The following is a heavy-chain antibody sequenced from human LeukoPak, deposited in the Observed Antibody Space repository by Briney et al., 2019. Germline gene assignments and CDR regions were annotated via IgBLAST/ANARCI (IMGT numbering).Heavy chain of an antibody. Sequence: GGSLRLSCAASGFTFSSYAMSWVRQAPGKGLEWVSAISGSGGSTYYADSVKGRFTISRDNSKSTLYLQMNSLRAEDTAVYYCAKDDVEMATITHFDYWGQGTLVTVSS. V-gene: IGHV3-23*01. CDR2: ISGSGGST. J-gene: IGHJ4*02. CDR3: AKDDVEMATITHFDY. D-gene: IGHD5-24*01. CDR1: GFTFSSYA.